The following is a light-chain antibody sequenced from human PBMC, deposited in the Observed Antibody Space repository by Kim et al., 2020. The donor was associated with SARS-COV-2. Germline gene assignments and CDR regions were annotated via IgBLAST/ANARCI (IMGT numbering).Light chain of an antibody. CDR3: QQYGSSPRT. J-gene: IGKJ1*01. CDR2: GAS. Sequence: SPGERATNSCRASQSVSSSYLAWYQQKPGRAPRLLIYGASSRASGIPDRFSGSGSGTDFTLTISRLEPEDLAVYYCQQYGSSPRTFGQGTTVDIK. V-gene: IGKV3-20*01. CDR1: QSVSSSY.